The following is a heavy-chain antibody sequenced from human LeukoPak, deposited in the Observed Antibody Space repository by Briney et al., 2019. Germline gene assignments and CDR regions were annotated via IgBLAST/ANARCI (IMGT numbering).Heavy chain of an antibody. CDR1: GFTFSSYS. J-gene: IGHJ4*02. CDR2: ISSSSSYI. CDR3: ARDDPGASSGDDY. V-gene: IGHV3-21*01. Sequence: PGGSLRLSCAASGFTFSSYSMNWVRQAPGKGLEWVSSISSSSSYIYYADSVKGRFTISRDNAKNSLYLQMNSLRAEDTAVYYCARDDPGASSGDDYWGQGTLVTVSS. D-gene: IGHD3-22*01.